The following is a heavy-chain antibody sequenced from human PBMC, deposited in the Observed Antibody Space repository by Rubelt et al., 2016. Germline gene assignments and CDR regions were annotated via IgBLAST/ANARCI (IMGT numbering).Heavy chain of an antibody. CDR1: GGSFSGYY. V-gene: IGHV4-34*01. Sequence: QVQLQQWGAGLLKPSETLSLTCAVYGGSFSGYYWSWIRQPPGKGLEWIGEINHSGSTNYNPSLKSRVTISVDTAKNQCSLKLSVVTAADTAVYYCARAGQGRDYYYYGMDVWGQGTTVTVSS. J-gene: IGHJ6*02. CDR2: INHSGST. CDR3: ARAGQGRDYYYYGMDV.